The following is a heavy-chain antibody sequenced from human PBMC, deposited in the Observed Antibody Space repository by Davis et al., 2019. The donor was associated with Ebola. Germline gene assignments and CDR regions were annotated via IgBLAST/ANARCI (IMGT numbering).Heavy chain of an antibody. Sequence: SGPTLVKPTQTLTLTCTFSGFSLSTSGVGVGWIRQPPGKALEWLALIYWDDDKRYSPSLENRLTITKDTSKNQVVLTLINMDPVDTATYYCAHRLGRFGEWNFDYWGLGTLVTVSS. J-gene: IGHJ4*02. CDR3: AHRLGRFGEWNFDY. CDR2: IYWDDDK. CDR1: GFSLSTSGVG. V-gene: IGHV2-5*02. D-gene: IGHD3-10*01.